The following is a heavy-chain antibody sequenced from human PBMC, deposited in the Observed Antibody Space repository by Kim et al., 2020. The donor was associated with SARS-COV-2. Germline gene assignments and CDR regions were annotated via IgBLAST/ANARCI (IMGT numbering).Heavy chain of an antibody. V-gene: IGHV3-23*01. Sequence: VQGRFPISRDNSKNTLYLQMNSLRAEDKAVYYCAVLPTYFNVLTGYPLDYWGQGTMVTVSS. CDR3: AVLPTYFNVLTGYPLDY. J-gene: IGHJ4*02. D-gene: IGHD3-9*01.